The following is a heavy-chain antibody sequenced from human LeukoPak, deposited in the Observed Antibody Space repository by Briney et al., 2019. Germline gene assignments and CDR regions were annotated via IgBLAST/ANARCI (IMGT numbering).Heavy chain of an antibody. V-gene: IGHV4-30-4*08. CDR2: IYYSGST. Sequence: SETLSLTCTVSGGSISSGGYYWSWIRQHPGTGLEWIGYIYYSGSTYYNPSLKSRVTISVDTSKNQFSLKLSSVTAADTAVYYCARGPPVYYYYGMDVWGQGTTVTVSS. J-gene: IGHJ6*02. CDR3: ARGPPVYYYYGMDV. CDR1: GGSISSGGYY.